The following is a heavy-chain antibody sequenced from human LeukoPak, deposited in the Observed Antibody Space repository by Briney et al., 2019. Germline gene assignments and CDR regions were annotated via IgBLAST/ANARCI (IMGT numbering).Heavy chain of an antibody. Sequence: GGSLRLSXAASGFTFSSYGMHWVRQAPGKGLEWVAFIRYDGSNKYYADSVKGRFTISRDNSKNTLYLQMNSLRAEDTAVYYCAKGPYSDFWSGYYSPYMDVWGKGTTVTVSS. CDR3: AKGPYSDFWSGYYSPYMDV. D-gene: IGHD3-3*01. V-gene: IGHV3-30*02. CDR1: GFTFSSYG. J-gene: IGHJ6*03. CDR2: IRYDGSNK.